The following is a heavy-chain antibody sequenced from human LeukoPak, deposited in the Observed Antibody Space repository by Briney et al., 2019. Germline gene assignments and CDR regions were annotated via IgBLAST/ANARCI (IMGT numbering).Heavy chain of an antibody. J-gene: IGHJ3*01. CDR1: GFPFDDYA. CDR3: AKDTLTLLVAVPTALGVGSFDL. V-gene: IGHV3-9*01. D-gene: IGHD2-2*01. CDR2: VSWHNVTS. Sequence: GGSLRLSCKASGFPFDDYAMHWVRHAPRKGLEWVSGVSWHNVTSDYADSVKGRFTITRDNAKNIMYLQMNSLRPEDTALYFCAKDTLTLLVAVPTALGVGSFDLWGHGTMVIVSS.